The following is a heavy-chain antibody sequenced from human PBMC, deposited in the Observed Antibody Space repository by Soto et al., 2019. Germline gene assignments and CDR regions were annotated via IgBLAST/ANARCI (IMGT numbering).Heavy chain of an antibody. CDR3: ARGRYGDY. CDR1: GYDFTTYG. D-gene: IGHD1-1*01. Sequence: QVHLVQSGAEVKKPGASVKVSCKGSGYDFTTYGITWVRQAPGQGLEWMAWSCAHNGNTDYAQKLQGRVTVTRDTSTSTAYMELRSLRSDDTALYYCARGRYGDYWGQGALVTVSS. V-gene: IGHV1-18*01. J-gene: IGHJ4*02. CDR2: SCAHNGNT.